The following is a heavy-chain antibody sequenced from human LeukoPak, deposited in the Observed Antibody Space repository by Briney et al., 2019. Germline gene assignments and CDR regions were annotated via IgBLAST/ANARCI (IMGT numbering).Heavy chain of an antibody. CDR1: GGSISSYY. D-gene: IGHD4-17*01. V-gene: IGHV4-59*01. J-gene: IGHJ4*02. CDR3: ARQGDYGDYVHY. Sequence: PSETLSLTCTVSGGSISSYYWSWIRQPPGKGVGWIGYIYYSGSTNYNPSLKSRVTISVDTSKNQFSLKLSSVTAADTAVYYCARQGDYGDYVHYWGQGTLVTVSS. CDR2: IYYSGST.